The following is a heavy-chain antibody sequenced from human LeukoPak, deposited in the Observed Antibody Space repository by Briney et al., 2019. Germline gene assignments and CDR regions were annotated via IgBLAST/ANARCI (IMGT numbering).Heavy chain of an antibody. CDR2: IIPIFGTA. V-gene: IGHV1-69*13. J-gene: IGHJ5*02. Sequence: GASVKVSCKASGGTFSSYAISWVRQAPGQGLEWMGGIIPIFGTANYAQKFQGRVTITADESTSTAYMELSSLRSEDTAVYYCARGVQELQRSWFDPWGQGTLVTVSS. D-gene: IGHD1-26*01. CDR1: GGTFSSYA. CDR3: ARGVQELQRSWFDP.